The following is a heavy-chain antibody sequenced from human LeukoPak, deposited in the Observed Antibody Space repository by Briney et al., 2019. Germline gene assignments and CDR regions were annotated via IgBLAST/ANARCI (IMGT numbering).Heavy chain of an antibody. CDR3: ATTISPSNYYFDY. CDR1: GGSISNYY. D-gene: IGHD3-9*01. Sequence: SETLSLTCTVSGGSISNYYWNWIRQPPGKGLEWIGYIYYTGNTNYNPSLKSRVTISVDTSKNQFSLKLSSVTAADTAVYYCATTISPSNYYFDYWGQGTLVTVSS. V-gene: IGHV4-59*12. CDR2: IYYTGNT. J-gene: IGHJ4*02.